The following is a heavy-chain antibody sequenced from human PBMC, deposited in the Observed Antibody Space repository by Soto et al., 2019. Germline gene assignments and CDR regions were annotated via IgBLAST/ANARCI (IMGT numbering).Heavy chain of an antibody. V-gene: IGHV1-58*02. J-gene: IGHJ3*02. CDR3: AAEAESRGVETPDAFEI. D-gene: IGHD3-10*01. CDR1: VFTFTISA. CDR2: IVVGSGNT. Sequence: ASVTVSSKASVFTFTISAMPSLRQSRGQRLEWIGWIVVGSGNTNYAQKFQERVTITRDMSTSTAYMELSSLRSEDTAVYFFAAEAESRGVETPDAFEIWGQGTLVTV.